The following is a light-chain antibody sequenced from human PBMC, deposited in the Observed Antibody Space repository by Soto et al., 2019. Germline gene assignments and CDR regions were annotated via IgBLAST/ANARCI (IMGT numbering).Light chain of an antibody. CDR1: SSDVDGYNY. CDR2: DVS. J-gene: IGLJ1*01. CDR3: ISYTTISTYV. V-gene: IGLV2-14*03. Sequence: QSALTQPASVSGSPGQSIAISCTGTSSDVDGYNYVSWYQHHPGKAPKLMIYDVSSRPSGVSNRFSGSKSGNTASLTISGLQAEDEADYYCISYTTISTYVFGTGTQLTDL.